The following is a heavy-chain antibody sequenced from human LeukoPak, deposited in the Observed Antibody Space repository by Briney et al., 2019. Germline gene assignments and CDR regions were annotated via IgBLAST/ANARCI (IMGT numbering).Heavy chain of an antibody. Sequence: GGSLRLSCAASGLTFSSYSMNWVRRAPGKGLEWVSYISSSSSTIYYADSVKGRFTISRDNAKNSLYLQMNSLRAEDTAVYYCARDLRFLEWPPFDYWGQGTLVTVSS. CDR2: ISSSSSTI. CDR3: ARDLRFLEWPPFDY. V-gene: IGHV3-48*01. J-gene: IGHJ4*02. D-gene: IGHD3-3*01. CDR1: GLTFSSYS.